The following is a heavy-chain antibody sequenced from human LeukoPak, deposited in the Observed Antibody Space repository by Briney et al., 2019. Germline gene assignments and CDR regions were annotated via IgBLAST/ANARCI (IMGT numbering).Heavy chain of an antibody. Sequence: SETLSLTCTVSGGSISSYYWSWIRQPPGKGLEWIGYIYYSGSTNYNPSLKSRVTISVDTSKNQFSLKLSSVTAADTAVYYCARLVGATPYYYCGMDVWGQGTTVTVSS. CDR2: IYYSGST. J-gene: IGHJ6*02. V-gene: IGHV4-59*08. CDR3: ARLVGATPYYYCGMDV. CDR1: GGSISSYY. D-gene: IGHD1-26*01.